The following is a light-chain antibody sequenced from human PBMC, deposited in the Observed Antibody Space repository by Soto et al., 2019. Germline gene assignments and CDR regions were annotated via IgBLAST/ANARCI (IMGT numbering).Light chain of an antibody. V-gene: IGKV1-27*01. CDR3: QNYNSFSQFT. J-gene: IGKJ3*01. CDR2: GAS. CDR1: QGISNY. Sequence: DIQMTQSPSSLSASVGDRVTITCRASQGISNYLAWYQQKPGKVPKLLIYGASALQSGVLSRYSGSGSGTDFSLTIISLQPEDVATYYYQNYNSFSQFTFGPGTKVDIK.